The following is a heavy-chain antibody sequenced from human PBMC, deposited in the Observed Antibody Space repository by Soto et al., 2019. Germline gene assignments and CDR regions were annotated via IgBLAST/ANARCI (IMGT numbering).Heavy chain of an antibody. D-gene: IGHD1-26*01. J-gene: IGHJ4*02. Sequence: SETMSLTCAGDSISGSGYSWSWIRQPPGQGLEWVGFVYRTGRAFYNPSLKSRVSITVDRSKKEVSLTLTSVTASDTAVYFCARSRYFENSGSPLYFFDLWGQGILVTVAS. CDR2: VYRTGRA. CDR3: ARSRYFENSGSPLYFFDL. CDR1: DSISGSGYS. V-gene: IGHV4-30-2*01.